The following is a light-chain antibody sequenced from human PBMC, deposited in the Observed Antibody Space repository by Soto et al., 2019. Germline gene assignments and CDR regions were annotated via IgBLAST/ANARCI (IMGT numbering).Light chain of an antibody. Sequence: QSALTQPRSVSGSPGQSVTISCTGTSSDVGGYDYVSWYQQHPGKAPKLMIYDVSRRPSGVPDRFSGSKSGNTASLTVSGLRADYEADYYCCSYVGSYNKVFGGGTKLTVL. CDR1: SSDVGGYDY. J-gene: IGLJ3*02. V-gene: IGLV2-11*01. CDR3: CSYVGSYNKV. CDR2: DVS.